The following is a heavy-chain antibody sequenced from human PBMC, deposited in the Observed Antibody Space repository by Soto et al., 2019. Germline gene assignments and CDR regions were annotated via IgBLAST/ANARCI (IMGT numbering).Heavy chain of an antibody. D-gene: IGHD2-2*01. CDR2: IYHSGSA. V-gene: IGHV4-30-2*01. J-gene: IGHJ4*02. CDR1: GDSISSGGYS. Sequence: SETLSLTCGVSGDSISSGGYSWSWIRQPPGKGLEWIGYIYHSGSASYNPSLKSRVTISVDGSKNHFSLQLTSVTAADTAVYYCARGRLVPGVNFDYWGQGALVTVSS. CDR3: ARGRLVPGVNFDY.